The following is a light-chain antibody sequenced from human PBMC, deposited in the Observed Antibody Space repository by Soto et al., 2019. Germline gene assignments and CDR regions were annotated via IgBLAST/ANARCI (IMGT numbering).Light chain of an antibody. CDR3: QQYNNWPPGT. CDR1: QSVRSH. CDR2: ETS. J-gene: IGKJ2*02. Sequence: EIVMTQSPATLSVSPGVRATLSCRASQSVRSHLAWYQQKPGQGPRLLMYETSTRATGVPGRFSGSGSGTEFTLTISSLQSEDFAVYYCQQYNNWPPGTFGQGTKLEIK. V-gene: IGKV3-15*01.